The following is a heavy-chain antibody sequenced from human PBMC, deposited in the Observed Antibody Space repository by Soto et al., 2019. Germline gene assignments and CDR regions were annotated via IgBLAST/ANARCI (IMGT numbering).Heavy chain of an antibody. D-gene: IGHD1-1*01. V-gene: IGHV3-48*01. CDR3: ATSFITTVGTTA. CDR2: ISSSSSTI. Sequence: EVQLVESGGGLVQPGGSLRLSCEASGFTFSNYGINWVRQAPGKGLEWVSHISSSSSTIYYAESVKGRFTISRDNAKNSLYLLMSSLRGEDTAVCYCATSFITTVGTTAWGQGTLVTVSS. CDR1: GFTFSNYG. J-gene: IGHJ4*02.